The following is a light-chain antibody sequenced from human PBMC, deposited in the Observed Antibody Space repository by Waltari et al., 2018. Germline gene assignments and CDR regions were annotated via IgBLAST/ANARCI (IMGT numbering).Light chain of an antibody. CDR2: DAS. Sequence: EIVLTQSPATLSLSPGERATLSCRASQSIGSYLAWYQQKAGQAPRLLIYDASNRATGIPARFSGSGSGTDFTLTISSPEPEDFAVYYCQHSNNPLTFGGGTKEQIK. V-gene: IGKV3-11*01. CDR3: QHSNNPLT. J-gene: IGKJ4*01. CDR1: QSIGSY.